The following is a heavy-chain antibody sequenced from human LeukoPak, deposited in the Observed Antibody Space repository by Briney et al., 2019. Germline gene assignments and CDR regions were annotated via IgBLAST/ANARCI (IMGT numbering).Heavy chain of an antibody. CDR3: ASVSVSSAGYHFYYYGMDV. CDR1: GGSVNNGGYF. V-gene: IGHV4-61*08. CDR2: VYSSGSP. J-gene: IGHJ6*04. Sequence: SETLSLTCTVSGGSVNNGGYFWNWIRQSPGKGLEWLGYVYSSGSPNYNPSLRSRVSMSVDTSKNQFSLKLSSVTAADTPVYYCASVSVSSAGYHFYYYGMDVWGKGTTVIVSS. D-gene: IGHD6-25*01.